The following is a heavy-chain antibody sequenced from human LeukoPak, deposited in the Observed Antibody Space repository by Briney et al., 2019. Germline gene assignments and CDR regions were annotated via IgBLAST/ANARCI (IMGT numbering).Heavy chain of an antibody. J-gene: IGHJ4*02. CDR1: GFTFRSYW. CDR3: ASPYSGSYYGFDY. V-gene: IGHV3-74*01. D-gene: IGHD1-26*01. Sequence: GGSLRLSCAASGFTFRSYWMHWVRQAPGKGLVWVSRINSDGYSTNYADSVKGRFTISRDNAKNTLYLQMNSLGVEDTAMYYCASPYSGSYYGFDYWGQGTLVTVSS. CDR2: INSDGYST.